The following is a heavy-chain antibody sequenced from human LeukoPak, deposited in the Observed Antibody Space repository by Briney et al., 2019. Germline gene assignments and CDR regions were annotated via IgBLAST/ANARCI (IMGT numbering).Heavy chain of an antibody. CDR3: ATTGDY. V-gene: IGHV3-30-3*01. J-gene: IGHJ4*02. CDR2: ISYDGSNK. CDR1: GFTFSGYP. D-gene: IGHD4-17*01. Sequence: GGSLRLSCAASGFTFSGYPIHWVRQAPGKGLEWVAVISYDGSNKYYADSVKGRFTISRDNSKNTLYLQMNSLRAEDTAVYYCATTGDYWGQGTLVTVSS.